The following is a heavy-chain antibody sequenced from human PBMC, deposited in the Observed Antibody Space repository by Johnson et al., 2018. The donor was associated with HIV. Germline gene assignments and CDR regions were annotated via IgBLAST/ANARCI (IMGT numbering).Heavy chain of an antibody. CDR3: AKEALRGGEYDAFDI. J-gene: IGHJ3*02. CDR2: IRYDGSNN. D-gene: IGHD2-15*01. Sequence: VQLVESGGGVVQPGRSLRLSCAASGFTFSSYAMHWVRQAPGKGLEWVAFIRYDGSNNYYADSVKGRFTIFRDNSKNTLYMQMKSLRVEDTAVYYCAKEALRGGEYDAFDIWGQGTMVTVSS. CDR1: GFTFSSYA. V-gene: IGHV3-30*02.